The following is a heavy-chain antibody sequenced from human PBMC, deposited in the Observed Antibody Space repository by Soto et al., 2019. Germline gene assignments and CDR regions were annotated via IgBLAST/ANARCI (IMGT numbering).Heavy chain of an antibody. Sequence: EVQLVESGGGLVQPGGSLRLSCAASGFTFSSYWMLWVRQAPGKGLVWVSRINSDGSTTSYADSVKGRFTISRDNAKNPLYPQINSLRAEVTAVYYCARVNPGHSDVNYWGQGTLVTVSS. CDR2: INSDGSTT. CDR1: GFTFSSYW. CDR3: ARVNPGHSDVNY. J-gene: IGHJ4*02. V-gene: IGHV3-74*01. D-gene: IGHD5-18*01.